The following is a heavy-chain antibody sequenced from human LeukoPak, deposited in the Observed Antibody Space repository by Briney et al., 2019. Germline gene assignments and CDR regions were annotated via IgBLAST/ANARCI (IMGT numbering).Heavy chain of an antibody. V-gene: IGHV1-8*01. CDR1: GYTFTSYD. CDR2: MNPNSGNT. J-gene: IGHJ3*02. D-gene: IGHD5-18*01. Sequence: ASVKVSCKASGYTFTSYDINWVRQATGQGLEWMGWMNPNSGNTGYAQKFQGRVTMTRNTSISTAYMELSSLRSEGTAVYYCARVIGDVDTGVYDAFDIWGQGTMVTVSS. CDR3: ARVIGDVDTGVYDAFDI.